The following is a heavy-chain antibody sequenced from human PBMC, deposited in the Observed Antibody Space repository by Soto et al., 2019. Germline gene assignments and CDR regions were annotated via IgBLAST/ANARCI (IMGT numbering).Heavy chain of an antibody. D-gene: IGHD3-10*01. CDR1: GGSISSSSYY. V-gene: IGHV4-39*01. CDR2: IYYSGST. CDR3: ASALSVITMVRGVIGNAFDI. J-gene: IGHJ3*02. Sequence: SETLSLTCTVSGGSISSSSYYWGWIRQPPGKGLEWIGSIYYSGSTYYNPSLKSRVTISVDTSKNQFSLKLSSVTAADTAVYYCASALSVITMVRGVIGNAFDIWGQGTMVTVSS.